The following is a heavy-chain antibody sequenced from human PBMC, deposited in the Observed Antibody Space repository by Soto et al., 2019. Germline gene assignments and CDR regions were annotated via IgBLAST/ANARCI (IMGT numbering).Heavy chain of an antibody. J-gene: IGHJ4*02. D-gene: IGHD6-6*01. CDR2: ISYDGSNK. Sequence: GGSLRLSCAASGFTFSSYAMHWVRQAPGKGLEWVAVISYDGSNKYYADSVKGRFTISRDNSKNTLYLQMNSLRAEDTAVYYCARDIEYSSSGADYWGQGTLVTVS. CDR1: GFTFSSYA. CDR3: ARDIEYSSSGADY. V-gene: IGHV3-30-3*01.